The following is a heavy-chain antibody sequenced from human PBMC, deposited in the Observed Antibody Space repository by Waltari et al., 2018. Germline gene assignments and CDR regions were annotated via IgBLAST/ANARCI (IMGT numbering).Heavy chain of an antibody. Sequence: EVQLVQSGAEVKKPGESLKISCKGSGYTFSDYWLARVRQMPGEGLEWMGIIYPGDSKTRYSPSFQGQVSISADKSITTAYLQCSSLKASDSAMYYCARLARNGTYSYFDYWGQGTLVTVSS. D-gene: IGHD1-26*01. CDR2: IYPGDSKT. V-gene: IGHV5-51*01. CDR1: GYTFSDYW. CDR3: ARLARNGTYSYFDY. J-gene: IGHJ4*02.